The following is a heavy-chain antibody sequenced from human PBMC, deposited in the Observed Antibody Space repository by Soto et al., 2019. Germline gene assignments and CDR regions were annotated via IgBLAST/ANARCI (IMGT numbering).Heavy chain of an antibody. CDR2: INPSGGST. V-gene: IGHV1-46*03. CDR1: GYTFTSYY. D-gene: IGHD5-18*01. CDR3: ARGGEIQLWSYYYYYGMDV. J-gene: IGHJ6*02. Sequence: QVQLVQSGAEVKKPGASVKVSCKASGYTFTSYYMHWVRQAPGQGLEWMGIINPSGGSTSYAQKFQGRVNMTRDTSTSTVYMELSSLRSEDTAVYYCARGGEIQLWSYYYYYGMDVWGQGTTVTVSS.